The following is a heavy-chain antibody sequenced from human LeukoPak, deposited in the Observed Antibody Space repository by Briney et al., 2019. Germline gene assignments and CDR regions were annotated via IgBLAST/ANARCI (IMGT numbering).Heavy chain of an antibody. Sequence: GGSLRLSCAASGFTFSSYEMNWVRQAPGKGLEWVSYISSSGTTTYYADSVKGRFTISRDNAKNSLYLQMNSLRAEDTAVYYCARDWDCSSTSCYGAFDIWGQGTRVTVSS. J-gene: IGHJ3*02. CDR1: GFTFSSYE. D-gene: IGHD2-2*01. V-gene: IGHV3-48*03. CDR2: ISSSGTTT. CDR3: ARDWDCSSTSCYGAFDI.